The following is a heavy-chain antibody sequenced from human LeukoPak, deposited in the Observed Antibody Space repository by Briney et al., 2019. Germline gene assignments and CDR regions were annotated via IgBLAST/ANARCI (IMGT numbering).Heavy chain of an antibody. J-gene: IGHJ4*02. D-gene: IGHD3-22*01. Sequence: SVKVSCKASVGTFSSYAISWVRQAPGQGLEWMGGIIPIFGTANYAQKFQGRVTITADESTSTAYMELSSLRSEDTAVYYCASTGYYYDSSGYYNYWGQGTLVTVSS. CDR2: IIPIFGTA. CDR3: ASTGYYYDSSGYYNY. CDR1: VGTFSSYA. V-gene: IGHV1-69*13.